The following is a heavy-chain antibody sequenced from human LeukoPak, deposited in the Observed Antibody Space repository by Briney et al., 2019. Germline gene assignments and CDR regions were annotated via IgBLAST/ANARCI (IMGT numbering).Heavy chain of an antibody. V-gene: IGHV3-23*01. CDR1: GFTFSSYA. D-gene: IGHD2-2*01. J-gene: IGHJ4*02. CDR3: AKRPYCSNTSCTPWDS. Sequence: GGSLRLSCVASGFTFSSYAMSWVRQAPGKGLELVSGISGSGGTTSYADSLKGRFTVSRDNSNNTLYLQMNTLRAEDTAVYYCAKRPYCSNTSCTPWDSWGQGTLVTVSS. CDR2: ISGSGGTT.